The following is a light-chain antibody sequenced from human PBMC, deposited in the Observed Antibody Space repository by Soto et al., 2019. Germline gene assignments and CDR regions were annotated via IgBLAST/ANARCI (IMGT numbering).Light chain of an antibody. V-gene: IGKV3-20*01. CDR2: GAS. CDR3: QQYTTSPFT. CDR1: QSVGSNY. Sequence: EIVLTQSPGTLSLSPGERATLSCRASQSVGSNYLAWYQQKPGQAPRPLIFGASSRATGIPDRFSGSGSGTDFTLTISRLEPEDFAVYYCQQYTTSPFTFGPGTKVDI. J-gene: IGKJ3*01.